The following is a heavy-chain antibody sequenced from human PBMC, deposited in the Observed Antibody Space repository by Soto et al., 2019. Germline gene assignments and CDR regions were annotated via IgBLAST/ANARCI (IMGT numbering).Heavy chain of an antibody. D-gene: IGHD3-16*01. Sequence: GAPVKGAWKAAVYSFTGDGISRGRQAPGQGLEWMGRIIPILGIANYAQKFQGRATITADKSTSTAYMELSSLRSEDTAVYSCARSLSSEVTLDYWGQGTLVTVSS. CDR3: ARSLSSEVTLDY. V-gene: IGHV1-69*04. J-gene: IGHJ4*02. CDR2: IIPILGIA. CDR1: VYSFTGDG.